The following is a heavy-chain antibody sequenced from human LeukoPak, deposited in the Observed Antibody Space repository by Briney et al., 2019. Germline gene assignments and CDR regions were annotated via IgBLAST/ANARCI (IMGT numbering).Heavy chain of an antibody. Sequence: SETLSLACTVSGGSISSGPYYWNWFRQPAGKGLEWIGRISTRGSSNYNPSLKSRLTLSIDMSNNQFSLSLNSVTAADTATYYCARDLLRGESGSWFEAFDIWGQGTMVTVSS. J-gene: IGHJ3*02. V-gene: IGHV4-61*02. D-gene: IGHD6-13*01. CDR3: ARDLLRGESGSWFEAFDI. CDR1: GGSISSGPYY. CDR2: ISTRGSS.